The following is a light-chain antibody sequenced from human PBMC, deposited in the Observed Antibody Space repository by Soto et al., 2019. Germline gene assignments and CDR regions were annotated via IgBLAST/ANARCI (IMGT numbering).Light chain of an antibody. CDR3: QQRSNWHPIT. CDR1: QSFKSSY. Sequence: IVLTQSPGTLSLSPGERATLPCKASQSFKSSYLAWYQNKPGQAPRLLRYGTSSRATGIPDRFSGSGSWTDFTHTISRLEHEDFAVYYGQQRSNWHPITFGQGTRLEIK. V-gene: IGKV3D-20*02. CDR2: GTS. J-gene: IGKJ5*01.